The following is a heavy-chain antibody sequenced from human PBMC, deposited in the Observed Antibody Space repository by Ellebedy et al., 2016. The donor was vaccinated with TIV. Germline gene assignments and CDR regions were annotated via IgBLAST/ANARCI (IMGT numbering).Heavy chain of an antibody. Sequence: MPSETLSLTCTVSGDSISSGSFYWGWIRQPPGKGLEWIGHIYYSGSTHYNPSLKSRVTITLDTSKSQFSLNRSSVTSADTAVYYCASDEPVRGVTPPDYWGQGTLITVSS. CDR1: GDSISSGSFY. CDR2: IYYSGST. D-gene: IGHD3-10*01. CDR3: ASDEPVRGVTPPDY. J-gene: IGHJ4*02. V-gene: IGHV4-39*07.